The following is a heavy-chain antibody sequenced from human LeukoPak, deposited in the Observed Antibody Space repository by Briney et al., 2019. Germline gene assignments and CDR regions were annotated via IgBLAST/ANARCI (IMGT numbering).Heavy chain of an antibody. D-gene: IGHD6-19*01. V-gene: IGHV3-9*01. Sequence: GGSLRLSCAASGFTFEDYAIHWVRQAPGKGLEWVSGISWNSRSIGYADSVKGRFTTSRDNAKNSLYLQMNSLRPEDTALYYCAKDRLIAVAGTCFDYWGQGTLVTVSS. J-gene: IGHJ4*02. CDR1: GFTFEDYA. CDR2: ISWNSRSI. CDR3: AKDRLIAVAGTCFDY.